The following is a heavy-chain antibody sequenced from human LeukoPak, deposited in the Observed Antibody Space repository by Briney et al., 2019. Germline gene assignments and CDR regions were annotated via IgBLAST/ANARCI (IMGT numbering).Heavy chain of an antibody. CDR1: GYSISSGYY. CDR2: IYHSGST. V-gene: IGHV4-38-2*02. J-gene: IGHJ4*02. Sequence: SETLSLTCTVSGYSISSGYYWGWIRQPPGKGLAWIGSIYHSGSTYYNPSLKSRVTISVDTSKNQFSLKLSSVTAADTAVYYCARDDQWELPYFDYWGQGTLVTVSS. CDR3: ARDDQWELPYFDY. D-gene: IGHD1-26*01.